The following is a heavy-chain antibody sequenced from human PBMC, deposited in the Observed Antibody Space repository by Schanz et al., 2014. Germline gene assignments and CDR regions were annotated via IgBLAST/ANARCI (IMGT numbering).Heavy chain of an antibody. CDR1: GFTFHTYD. CDR3: ARLDSSSWYPRY. CDR2: ISHDGHRD. Sequence: QVQLVESGGGVVQPGRSLRLSCAASGFTFHTYDMHWVRQAPGKGLEWVAQISHDGHRDFYADSVKGRFTTSRDNGKKSMYLQMNSLRAEDTAVYYCARLDSSSWYPRYWGQGTLVTVSS. J-gene: IGHJ4*02. V-gene: IGHV3-30-3*01. D-gene: IGHD6-13*01.